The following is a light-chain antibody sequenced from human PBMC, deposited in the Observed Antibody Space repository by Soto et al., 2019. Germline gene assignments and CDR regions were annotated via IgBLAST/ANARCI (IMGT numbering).Light chain of an antibody. V-gene: IGLV1-47*02. CDR3: AACDDSLSGVV. CDR2: SNN. Sequence: QTVVTQPPSASGTPGQRVTISCSGSSSNIGSNYVYWYQQLPGTAPKLLIYSNNQRPSGVPDRFCGSKSGTSASLAISGLRSEDGADYDCAACDDSLSGVVFGGGTTLTVL. CDR1: SSNIGSNY. J-gene: IGLJ2*01.